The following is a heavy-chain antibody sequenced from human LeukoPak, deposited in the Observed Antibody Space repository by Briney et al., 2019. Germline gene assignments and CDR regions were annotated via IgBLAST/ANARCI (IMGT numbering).Heavy chain of an antibody. CDR3: AREKAVAARGDFDY. V-gene: IGHV3-21*01. Sequence: GGSLRLSCAASGFTFSSYSMNWARQAPGKGLEWVSSISSSSSYIYYADSVKGRFTISRDNAKNSLYLQMNSLRAEDTAVYYCAREKAVAARGDFDYWGQGTLVTVSS. CDR1: GFTFSSYS. CDR2: ISSSSSYI. D-gene: IGHD6-19*01. J-gene: IGHJ4*02.